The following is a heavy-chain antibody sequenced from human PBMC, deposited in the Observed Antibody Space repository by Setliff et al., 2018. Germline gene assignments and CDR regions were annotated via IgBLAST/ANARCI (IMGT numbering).Heavy chain of an antibody. V-gene: IGHV3-23*01. CDR1: GFTFSTYV. Sequence: PGGSLRLSCAASGFTFSTYVMTWVRQAPGKGLEWVSSIHGEGFDTYYADSVKGRFTISRDNSKNTLYLQMNSLKTEDTAVYYCTTAPLAAASTCWGQGTLVTVSS. CDR2: IHGEGFDT. D-gene: IGHD6-13*01. CDR3: TTAPLAAASTC. J-gene: IGHJ4*02.